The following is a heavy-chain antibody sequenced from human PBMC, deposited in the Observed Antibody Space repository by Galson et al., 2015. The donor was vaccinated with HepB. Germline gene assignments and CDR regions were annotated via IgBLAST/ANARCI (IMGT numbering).Heavy chain of an antibody. CDR1: GFTFSRYA. D-gene: IGHD5-24*01. Sequence: SLRLSCAASGFTFSRYAMHWVRQAPGKGLEWVAVISYDGSNKYYADSVKGRFTISRDNSKNTLYLQMNSLRAEDTAVYYCARGEMATTIDYWGQGTLVTVSS. CDR2: ISYDGSNK. V-gene: IGHV3-30-3*01. CDR3: ARGEMATTIDY. J-gene: IGHJ4*02.